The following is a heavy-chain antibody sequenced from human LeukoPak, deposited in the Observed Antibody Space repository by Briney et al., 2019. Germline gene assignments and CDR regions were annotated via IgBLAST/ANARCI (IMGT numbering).Heavy chain of an antibody. CDR3: ARAYCSSTSCYTDYYYMDV. D-gene: IGHD2-2*02. V-gene: IGHV4-30-4*08. CDR1: GGSISSGDYY. Sequence: SQTLSLTCTVSGGSISSGDYYWSWIRQPPGKGLEWIGYIYYSGSTYYNPSLKSRVTISVDTSKNQSSLKLSSVTAADTAVYYCARAYCSSTSCYTDYYYMDVWGKGTTVTVSS. J-gene: IGHJ6*03. CDR2: IYYSGST.